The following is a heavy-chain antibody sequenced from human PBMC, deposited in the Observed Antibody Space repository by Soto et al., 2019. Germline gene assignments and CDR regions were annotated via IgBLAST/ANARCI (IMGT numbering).Heavy chain of an antibody. J-gene: IGHJ4*02. D-gene: IGHD3-22*01. V-gene: IGHV3-74*01. CDR3: ARVTYYYDSSGYYLDY. CDR1: GFVFNMYW. Sequence: PGGSLRLSCAASGFVFNMYWMHWVRQAPGKGLEWVSRISDDGSTIHYADSVKGRFTISRDNAKNSLYLQMNSLRAEDTAVYYCARVTYYYDSSGYYLDYWGQGTLVTVSS. CDR2: ISDDGSTI.